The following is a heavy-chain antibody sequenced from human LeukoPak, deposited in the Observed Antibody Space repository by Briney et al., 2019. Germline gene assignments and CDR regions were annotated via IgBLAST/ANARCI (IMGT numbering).Heavy chain of an antibody. J-gene: IGHJ4*02. V-gene: IGHV3-48*01. CDR3: VRDYYNSAGYYTGDY. D-gene: IGHD3-22*01. Sequence: GGSLRLSCAASGFTFSSYNMNWVRQAPGKGPEWVSYISGDSGTTFYADSVKGRFTISRDNAKNSLYLQMHSLRAEDTAVYYCVRDYYNSAGYYTGDYWGQGALVTVSS. CDR1: GFTFSSYN. CDR2: ISGDSGTT.